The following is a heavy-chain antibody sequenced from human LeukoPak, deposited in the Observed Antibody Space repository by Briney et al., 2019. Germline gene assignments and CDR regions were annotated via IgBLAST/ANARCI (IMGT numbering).Heavy chain of an antibody. J-gene: IGHJ6*03. D-gene: IGHD2-2*01. Sequence: QPGGTLRLSCAASGFTFSGYGMSWVRQAPGKGLESVSSISGDSGSTYYADSVKGRFTISRDNSRNTLYLQMNSLRAEDTALYYCAKDATAVPGTVYMDVWGKGTTVTISS. CDR3: AKDATAVPGTVYMDV. CDR2: ISGDSGST. CDR1: GFTFSGYG. V-gene: IGHV3-23*01.